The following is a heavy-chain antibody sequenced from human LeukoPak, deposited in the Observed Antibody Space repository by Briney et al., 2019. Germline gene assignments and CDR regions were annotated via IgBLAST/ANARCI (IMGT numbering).Heavy chain of an antibody. Sequence: PSETLSLTCAVYGGSFRGYYWSWIRQPPGKGLEWIGEINHSGSTNYNPSLKSRVTISVDTSKNQFSLKLSSVTAADMAVYYCARGRGSGWNRGWFDPWGQGTLVTVSS. CDR2: INHSGST. J-gene: IGHJ5*02. D-gene: IGHD6-19*01. CDR1: GGSFRGYY. CDR3: ARGRGSGWNRGWFDP. V-gene: IGHV4-34*01.